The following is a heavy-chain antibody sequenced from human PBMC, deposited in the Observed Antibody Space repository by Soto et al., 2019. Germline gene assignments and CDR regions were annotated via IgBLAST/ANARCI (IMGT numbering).Heavy chain of an antibody. V-gene: IGHV4-31*02. J-gene: IGHJ6*02. CDR1: GGSY. CDR3: ARAGYSSGWYPHYYYGMDV. D-gene: IGHD6-19*01. CDR2: NYYSGST. Sequence: GGSYCKRKRKHPGKGLEWIGYNYYSGSTYYNPSLKSRVTISVDTSKNQFSLKLSSVTAADTAVYYCARAGYSSGWYPHYYYGMDVWGQGTTVSVSS.